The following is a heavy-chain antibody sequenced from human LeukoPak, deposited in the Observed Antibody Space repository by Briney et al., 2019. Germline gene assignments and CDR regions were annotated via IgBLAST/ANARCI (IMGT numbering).Heavy chain of an antibody. J-gene: IGHJ5*02. CDR1: GGSFSGYY. CDR2: INHSGST. V-gene: IGHV4-34*01. Sequence: PSETLSLTCAVYGGSFSGYYWSWIRQPPGKGLEWIGEINHSGSTNYNPSLKSRVTISVDTSKNQFSLKLSSVTAADTAVYYCARGWKYSYGTNWFDPWGQGTLVTVSS. CDR3: ARGWKYSYGTNWFDP. D-gene: IGHD5-18*01.